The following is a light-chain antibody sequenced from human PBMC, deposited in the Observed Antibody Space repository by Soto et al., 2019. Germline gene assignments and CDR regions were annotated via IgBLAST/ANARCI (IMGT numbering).Light chain of an antibody. CDR3: QQYNNWPSWT. Sequence: EIVMTQSPATLSVSPGERATLSCRASQSVSSNLAWYQQKPGQAPRLLIYGASTRATGIPARFGGSGSGTEFTLTISSLQSEDFAVYYCQQYNNWPSWTFGQGTKV. V-gene: IGKV3-15*01. CDR2: GAS. CDR1: QSVSSN. J-gene: IGKJ1*01.